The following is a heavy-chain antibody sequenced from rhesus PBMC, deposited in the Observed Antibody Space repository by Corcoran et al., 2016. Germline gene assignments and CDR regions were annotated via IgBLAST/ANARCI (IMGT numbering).Heavy chain of an antibody. J-gene: IGHJ6*01. Sequence: VQLVESGGGLAKPGGSLRLSCAASGFTFSSYWMNWVRQTPGKGLEWIGYIYGSGGGTNYNPSLKNRVTISIDTSQNQFSLKLSSVTAADTAVYYCAREYCSSTYCLRGGLDSWGQGVVVTVSS. CDR2: IYGSGGGT. CDR3: AREYCSSTYCLRGGLDS. D-gene: IGHD2-15*01. CDR1: GFTFSSYW. V-gene: IGHV4-106*01.